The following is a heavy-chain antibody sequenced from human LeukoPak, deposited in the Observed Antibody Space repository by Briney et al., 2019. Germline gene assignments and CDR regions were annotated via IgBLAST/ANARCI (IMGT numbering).Heavy chain of an antibody. CDR1: GYFISSGYY. Sequence: SETLSLTCTVSGYFISSGYYWGWIRQPPGKGLEWIGSIYHSGSTYYNPSLKSRVTISVDTSKNQFSLKLSSVTAADTAVYYCARGRFGGYYDSSGYYDLFDYWGQGTLVTVSS. D-gene: IGHD3-22*01. CDR2: IYHSGST. CDR3: ARGRFGGYYDSSGYYDLFDY. V-gene: IGHV4-38-2*02. J-gene: IGHJ4*02.